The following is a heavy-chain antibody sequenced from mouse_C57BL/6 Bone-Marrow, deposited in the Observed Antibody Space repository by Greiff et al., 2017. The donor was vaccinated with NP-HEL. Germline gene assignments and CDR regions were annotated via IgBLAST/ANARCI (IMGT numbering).Heavy chain of an antibody. J-gene: IGHJ3*01. CDR1: GYAFSSSW. CDR3: ARSHYGRGGAWFAY. CDR2: IYPGDGDT. D-gene: IGHD1-1*01. Sequence: QVQLQQSGPELVKPGASVKISCKASGYAFSSSWMNWVKQRPGKGLEWIGRIYPGDGDTNYNGKFKGKATLTADKSSSTAYMQLSSLTSEDSAVYFCARSHYGRGGAWFAYWGQGTLVTVSA. V-gene: IGHV1-82*01.